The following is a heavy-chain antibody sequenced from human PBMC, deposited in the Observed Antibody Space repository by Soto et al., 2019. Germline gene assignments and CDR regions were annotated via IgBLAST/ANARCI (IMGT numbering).Heavy chain of an antibody. J-gene: IGHJ4*02. Sequence: QVQLVQSGAEVKKPGASVKVSCKASGYTFTSYGISWVRQAPGQGLEWMGWISTYYDNTNYAQNLRGRFTMTTDTSTSTADMELRSLRSDDTAVYYCARDPPRRYNSGQGLDYWGQGTLVTVSS. CDR2: ISTYYDNT. D-gene: IGHD5-18*01. CDR1: GYTFTSYG. V-gene: IGHV1-18*04. CDR3: ARDPPRRYNSGQGLDY.